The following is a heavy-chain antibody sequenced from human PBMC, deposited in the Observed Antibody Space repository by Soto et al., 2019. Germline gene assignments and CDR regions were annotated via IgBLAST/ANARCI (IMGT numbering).Heavy chain of an antibody. Sequence: SETLSLTCTVSGGSISSGGYYWSWIRQHPGKGLEWIGYIYYSGSTYYNPSLKSRVTISVDTSKNQFSLKLSSVTAADTAVYYCARGNRFIVLMDHPDYWAQGTLVTVSS. CDR1: GGSISSGGYY. CDR3: ARGNRFIVLMDHPDY. J-gene: IGHJ4*02. CDR2: IYYSGST. D-gene: IGHD2-8*01. V-gene: IGHV4-31*03.